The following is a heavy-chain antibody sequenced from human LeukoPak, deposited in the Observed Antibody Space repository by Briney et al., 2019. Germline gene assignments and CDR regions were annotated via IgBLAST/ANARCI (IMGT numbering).Heavy chain of an antibody. J-gene: IGHJ4*02. CDR2: IKQDGSEK. D-gene: IGHD4-17*01. Sequence: TGGSLRLSSAASGFTFSSYWMSWVRPAPGKRLEWVANIKQDGSEKYYVDSVKGRFTISRDNAKNSLYLQMNSLRAEDTAVYYCARDDYGDYAYSYWGQGTLVTVSS. V-gene: IGHV3-7*01. CDR1: GFTFSSYW. CDR3: ARDDYGDYAYSY.